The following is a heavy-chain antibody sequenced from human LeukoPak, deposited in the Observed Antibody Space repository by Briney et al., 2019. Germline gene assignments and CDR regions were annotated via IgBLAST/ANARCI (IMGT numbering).Heavy chain of an antibody. Sequence: ASVKVSCKVSGYTLTELSMHWVRQAPGKGLEWMGGFGPEDGETIYAQKFQGRVTMTEDTSTDTAYMELSSLRSEDTAVYYCATGLPGYYDSSGSLDWFDPWGQGTLVTVSS. CDR3: ATGLPGYYDSSGSLDWFDP. CDR2: FGPEDGET. D-gene: IGHD3-22*01. J-gene: IGHJ5*02. CDR1: GYTLTELS. V-gene: IGHV1-24*01.